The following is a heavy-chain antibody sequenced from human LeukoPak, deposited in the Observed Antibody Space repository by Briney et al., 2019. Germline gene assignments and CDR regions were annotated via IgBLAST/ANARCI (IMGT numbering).Heavy chain of an antibody. Sequence: QTGGSLRLSCAASGFTFSSYAMSWVRQAPGKGLEWVSAISGSGAYTFYPDSVKGRFTISRDNSRDTLYLQIDSLRVEDSAVYYCAKAPYENYYYYMYVWGKGTTVTVSS. D-gene: IGHD5-12*01. V-gene: IGHV3-23*01. CDR1: GFTFSSYA. J-gene: IGHJ6*03. CDR3: AKAPYENYYYYMYV. CDR2: ISGSGAYT.